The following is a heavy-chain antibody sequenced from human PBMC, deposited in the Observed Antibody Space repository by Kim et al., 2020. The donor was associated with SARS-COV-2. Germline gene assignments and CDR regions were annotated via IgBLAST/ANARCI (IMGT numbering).Heavy chain of an antibody. V-gene: IGHV3-74*01. CDR3: TRESPSGTYNV. J-gene: IGHJ4*02. CDR1: GFTFSSYW. Sequence: GGSLRLSCTASGFTFSSYWMHWVRQAPGKGLVWVSRVNSEGSGTIYADSVKGRFTISRADAKNTLYLQMNSLRVEDTAMYYCTRESPSGTYNVWGQGT. D-gene: IGHD1-26*01. CDR2: VNSEGSGT.